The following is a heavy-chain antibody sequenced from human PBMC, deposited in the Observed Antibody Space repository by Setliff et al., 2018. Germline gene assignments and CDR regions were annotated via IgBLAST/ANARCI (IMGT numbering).Heavy chain of an antibody. CDR1: GYIFAGYY. CDR2: IGPYNGNT. D-gene: IGHD1-20*01. J-gene: IGHJ6*02. V-gene: IGHV1-18*04. CDR3: AKGGNITRETYYYYGMDV. Sequence: ASVKVSCKASGYIFAGYYMRWVRQTPGQGLEWMGWIGPYNGNTYYAQKFQGRVAITTDTSTSTAYMELRSLRSDDTAVYYCAKGGNITRETYYYYGMDVWGQGTTVTVSS.